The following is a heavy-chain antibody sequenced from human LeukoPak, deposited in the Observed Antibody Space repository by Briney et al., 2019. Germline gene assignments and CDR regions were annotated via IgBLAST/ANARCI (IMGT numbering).Heavy chain of an antibody. J-gene: IGHJ6*02. Sequence: PGGSLRLSCAASGFTFDKYAMSWARQAPGKGLEWVSAISGSGDRTYYADSVKGRFPISRDNSKSTLYLQMNSLRAEDTAVYYCAKHRAYSSGDMDVWGQGTTVTVSS. CDR3: AKHRAYSSGDMDV. CDR1: GFTFDKYA. D-gene: IGHD5-18*01. V-gene: IGHV3-23*01. CDR2: ISGSGDRT.